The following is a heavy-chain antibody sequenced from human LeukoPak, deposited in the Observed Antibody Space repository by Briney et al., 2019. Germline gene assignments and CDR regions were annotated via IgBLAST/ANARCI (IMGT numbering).Heavy chain of an antibody. Sequence: HPGGSLRLSCAASGLTFSSYAMSWVRLAPGKGLEWVSAISGSGGSTYYADSVKGRFTISRDNSKNTLYLQMNSLRAEDTAVYYCAKDSLRYFDWSSDDYWGQGTLVTVSS. CDR3: AKDSLRYFDWSSDDY. D-gene: IGHD3-9*01. CDR1: GLTFSSYA. J-gene: IGHJ4*02. CDR2: ISGSGGST. V-gene: IGHV3-23*01.